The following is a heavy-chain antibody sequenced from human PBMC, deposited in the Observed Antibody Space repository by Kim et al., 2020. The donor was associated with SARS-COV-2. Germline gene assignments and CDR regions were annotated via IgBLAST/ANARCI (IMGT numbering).Heavy chain of an antibody. CDR2: IYYSGST. J-gene: IGHJ4*02. CDR1: GGSISSYY. V-gene: IGHV4-59*01. D-gene: IGHD4-4*01. Sequence: SETLSLTCTVSGGSISSYYWSWIRQPPGKGLEWIGYIYYSGSTNYNPSLKSRVTISVDTSKNQFSLKLSSVTAADTAVYYCARDVGDYSSHFDYWGQGTLVTVSS. CDR3: ARDVGDYSSHFDY.